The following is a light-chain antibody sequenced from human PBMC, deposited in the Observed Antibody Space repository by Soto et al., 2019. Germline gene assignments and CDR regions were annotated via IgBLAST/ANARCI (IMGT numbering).Light chain of an antibody. Sequence: DIQMTQSPSSLSASVGDRVTITCRASQYISTYLNWFQQKPGKAPTLLIYTASSLQGGVPSRFSGSGSGTDLTLTISSLQPEDFATYFCQQNYNSPPLTFGGGTKV. CDR2: TAS. V-gene: IGKV1-39*01. CDR1: QYISTY. J-gene: IGKJ4*01. CDR3: QQNYNSPPLT.